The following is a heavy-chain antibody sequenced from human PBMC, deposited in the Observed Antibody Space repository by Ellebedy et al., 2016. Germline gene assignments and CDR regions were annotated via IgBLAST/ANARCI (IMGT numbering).Heavy chain of an antibody. CDR3: ARDFPGAAGY. CDR1: GYTFTGYY. D-gene: IGHD2-15*01. J-gene: IGHJ4*02. Sequence: ASVKVSCXASGYTFTGYYMHWVRQAPGQGLEWMGWINPNSGGTNYAQKFQGRVTITADESTSTAYMELSSLRSEDTAVYYCARDFPGAAGYWGQGTLVTVSS. CDR2: INPNSGGT. V-gene: IGHV1-2*02.